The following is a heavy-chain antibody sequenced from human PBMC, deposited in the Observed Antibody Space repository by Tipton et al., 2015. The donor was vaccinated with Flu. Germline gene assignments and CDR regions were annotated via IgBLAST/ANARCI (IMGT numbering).Heavy chain of an antibody. J-gene: IGHJ6*02. D-gene: IGHD2-8*01. CDR1: GVSVSSTDYY. CDR3: SSTMQYFEKAGYHSGYYYYFGMDV. Sequence: TLSLTCTVTGVSVSSTDYYWSWIRQTPGKGLEWIGYIHGSENAYYNSSLESRLSISVDTSKNQFSLKLKSVTAADTAVYYCSSTMQYFEKAGYHSGYYYYFGMDVWGPGTTVTVSS. V-gene: IGHV4-30-4*01. CDR2: IHGSENA.